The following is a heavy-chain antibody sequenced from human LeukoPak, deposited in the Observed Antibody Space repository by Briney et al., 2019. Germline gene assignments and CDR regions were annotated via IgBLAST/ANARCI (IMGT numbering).Heavy chain of an antibody. CDR2: IKTKGEGGTV. Sequence: GGSLRLSCATSGFTFSDAWMTWVRQAQGKGLEWVGRIKTKGEGGTVDCAAPMKGRFTISRDDSKNTFYLQMNSLKTEDTAMYYCMSDLDNWGQGTPVTVSS. CDR1: GFTFSDAW. J-gene: IGHJ4*02. CDR3: MSDLDN. V-gene: IGHV3-15*01.